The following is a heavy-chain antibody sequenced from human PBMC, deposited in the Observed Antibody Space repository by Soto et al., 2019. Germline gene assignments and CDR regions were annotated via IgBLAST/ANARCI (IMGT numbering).Heavy chain of an antibody. CDR3: ARVIGGLYYFDY. CDR1: GYTFTSYA. V-gene: IGHV1-3*01. J-gene: IGHJ4*02. Sequence: QVQLVQSGAEVKKPGASVKVSCKASGYTFTSYAMHWVRQAPGQRLEWMGWINAGNGNTKYSQKFQGRVTITRNTSASTAYMKLSSLRSEDTAVYYCARVIGGLYYFDYWGQGTLVTVSS. D-gene: IGHD3-16*01. CDR2: INAGNGNT.